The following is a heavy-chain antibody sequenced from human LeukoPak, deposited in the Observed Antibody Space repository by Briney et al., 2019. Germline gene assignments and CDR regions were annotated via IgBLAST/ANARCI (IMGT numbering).Heavy chain of an antibody. CDR2: IYYSGST. J-gene: IGHJ4*02. D-gene: IGHD3-22*01. CDR3: ARADSSGYYSYFDY. Sequence: SETLSLTCTVSGGSVSGYYWTWIRQPPRKGLEWIGYIYYSGSTNYNPSLKSRVTISVDTSKNQFFLSLSSVTAAETAVYYCARADSSGYYSYFDYWGQGTLVTVSS. CDR1: GGSVSGYY. V-gene: IGHV4-59*02.